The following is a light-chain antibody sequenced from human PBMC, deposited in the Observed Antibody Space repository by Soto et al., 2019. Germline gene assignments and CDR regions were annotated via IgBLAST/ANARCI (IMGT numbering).Light chain of an antibody. J-gene: IGLJ1*01. V-gene: IGLV1-40*01. Sequence: QPVLTQPPSVSGAPGQSVTISCTGSSSNIGAGYDVHWYQQLPGTAPKLLIYGNSNRPSGVPDRFSGSKSGTSASLAITGLQAEDEADYYCQSYDSSLSFYVFGTGTKVTVL. CDR1: SSNIGAGYD. CDR3: QSYDSSLSFYV. CDR2: GNS.